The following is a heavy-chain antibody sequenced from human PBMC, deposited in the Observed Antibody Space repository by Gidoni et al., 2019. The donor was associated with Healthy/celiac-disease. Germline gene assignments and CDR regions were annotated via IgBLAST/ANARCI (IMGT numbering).Heavy chain of an antibody. CDR1: GGSISRYY. CDR3: ARSLVLDY. Sequence: QVQLPESGPALVKPSATLSLPCTVSGGSISRYYWSWIRQPPGKGLEWIGYIYYSGSTNYNPSLKSRVTISVDTSKNQFALKLSSVTAADTAVYYCARSLVLDYWGQGTLVTVSS. CDR2: IYYSGST. V-gene: IGHV4-59*01. J-gene: IGHJ4*02. D-gene: IGHD6-13*01.